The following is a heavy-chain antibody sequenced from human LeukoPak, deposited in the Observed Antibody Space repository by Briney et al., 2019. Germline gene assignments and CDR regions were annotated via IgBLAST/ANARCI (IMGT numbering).Heavy chain of an antibody. J-gene: IGHJ4*02. D-gene: IGHD3-10*01. Sequence: ASVKVSCKSSGYTFTGYYMHWVRQAPGQGLEWMGWINPNSGGTNYAQKFQGRVTMTRDTSISTAYMELSRLRSDDTAVYYCARVWGTGSLLFDYWGQGTLVTVSS. CDR1: GYTFTGYY. V-gene: IGHV1-2*02. CDR3: ARVWGTGSLLFDY. CDR2: INPNSGGT.